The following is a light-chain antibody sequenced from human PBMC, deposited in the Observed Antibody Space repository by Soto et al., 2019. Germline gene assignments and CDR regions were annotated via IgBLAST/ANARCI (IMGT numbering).Light chain of an antibody. CDR2: GAS. CDR3: QLYGVSSPRIP. Sequence: EFVMTHTPATLSVSHRERATRSCISSQSITRNLAWYQQSPGQAPRLLIYGASTRATGIPARFSGSVSGTDFTLTISRLEPEDFAVYCCQLYGVSSPRIPVGQVTRLEI. V-gene: IGKV3-15*01. CDR1: QSITRN. J-gene: IGKJ5*01.